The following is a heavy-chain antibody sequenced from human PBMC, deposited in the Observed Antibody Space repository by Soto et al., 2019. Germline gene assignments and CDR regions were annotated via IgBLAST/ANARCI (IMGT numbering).Heavy chain of an antibody. CDR2: MNPNSGNT. D-gene: IGHD2-15*01. CDR1: GYTFTSYD. CDR3: ARRSDYCSGGSCYDY. J-gene: IGHJ4*02. V-gene: IGHV1-8*01. Sequence: GASVKVSCKASGYTFTSYDINWVRQATXQGLEWMGWMNPNSGNTGYAQKFQGRVTMTRNTSISTAYMELSSLRSEDTAVYYCARRSDYCSGGSCYDYWGQGTLVTVSS.